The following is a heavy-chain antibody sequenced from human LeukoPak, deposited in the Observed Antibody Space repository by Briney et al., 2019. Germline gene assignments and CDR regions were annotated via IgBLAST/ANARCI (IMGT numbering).Heavy chain of an antibody. CDR2: INPNSGGT. D-gene: IGHD1-26*01. V-gene: IGHV1-2*02. CDR1: GYTFTGYY. Sequence: ASVKVSCKASGYTFTGYYMHWVRQAPGQGLEWMGWINPNSGGTNYAQKFQGRVTMTRDTSISTAYMELSRLRSDDTAVYYCARVGDSGSYLPPQYNWFDPWGQGTLVTVSS. CDR3: ARVGDSGSYLPPQYNWFDP. J-gene: IGHJ5*02.